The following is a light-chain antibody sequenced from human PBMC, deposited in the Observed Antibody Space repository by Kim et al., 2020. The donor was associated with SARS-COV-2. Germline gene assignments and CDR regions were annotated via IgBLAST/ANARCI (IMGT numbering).Light chain of an antibody. Sequence: QSALTQPASVSGSPGQSITISCTGTSSDVGGYNYVSWYQQHPGKAPKLMIYDVDKRPSGVSDRFSGSKSGDTASLTISGLQAEDETDYYCSSYTSIGTKVVFGGGTKLTVL. V-gene: IGLV2-14*03. CDR2: DVD. CDR3: SSYTSIGTKVV. CDR1: SSDVGGYNY. J-gene: IGLJ2*01.